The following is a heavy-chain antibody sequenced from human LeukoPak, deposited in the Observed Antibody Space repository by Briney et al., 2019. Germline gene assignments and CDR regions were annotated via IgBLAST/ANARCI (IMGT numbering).Heavy chain of an antibody. D-gene: IGHD6-19*01. Sequence: SETLSLTCTVSGGSITSDIFYWNWIRQHPGKGLEWIGSIYNSRGTSYNPSLVSRLTISLDTSENQFLLKMSYVTAADMAIYYSARHLYSSGCTNPVRPLGPGNSWGQGTLVTVSS. CDR1: GGSITSDIFY. CDR3: ARHLYSSGCTNPVRPLGPGNS. J-gene: IGHJ4*02. V-gene: IGHV4-31*03. CDR2: IYNSRGT.